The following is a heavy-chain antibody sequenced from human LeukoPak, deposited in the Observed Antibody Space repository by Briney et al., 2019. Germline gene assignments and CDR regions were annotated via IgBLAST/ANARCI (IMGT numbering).Heavy chain of an antibody. Sequence: SETLSLTCTVSGGSISTSNYYWGWIRQPPGKGLEWIGNIFYSGSTNYNPSLKSRVTISVDTSKNQFSLKLSSVTAADTAVYYCARARRDLLAFDLWGQGTMVTVSS. CDR3: ARARRDLLAFDL. J-gene: IGHJ3*01. D-gene: IGHD1-26*01. CDR1: GGSISTSNYY. CDR2: IFYSGST. V-gene: IGHV4-61*05.